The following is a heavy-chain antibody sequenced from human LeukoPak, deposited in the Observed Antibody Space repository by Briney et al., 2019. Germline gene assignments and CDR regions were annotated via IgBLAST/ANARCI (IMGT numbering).Heavy chain of an antibody. V-gene: IGHV3-53*01. D-gene: IGHD1-26*01. Sequence: AGGSLRLSCAVSGFTVSSPYMTWARQAPGKGLEWVSTIRGDAVSSYADSVKDRFTISRDNSKNTLYLQMSSLRSEDTAVYYCARDKGVGATERFDYWGQGTLVTVSS. CDR1: GFTVSSPY. CDR3: ARDKGVGATERFDY. CDR2: IRGDAVS. J-gene: IGHJ4*02.